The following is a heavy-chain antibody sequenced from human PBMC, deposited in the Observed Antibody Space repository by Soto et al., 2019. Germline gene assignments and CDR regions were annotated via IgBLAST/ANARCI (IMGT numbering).Heavy chain of an antibody. CDR1: GGTFSSYA. V-gene: IGHV1-69*01. D-gene: IGHD3-10*01. Sequence: QVPLVQSGAEVKKPGSSVKVSCKASGGTFSSYAISWVRQAPGQGLEWMGGIIPIFGTANYAQKFQGRVTITADESTSTDYMELSSLRSDDTAVYYCARDLGLGEIYYDYWGQGTLVTVSS. J-gene: IGHJ4*02. CDR2: IIPIFGTA. CDR3: ARDLGLGEIYYDY.